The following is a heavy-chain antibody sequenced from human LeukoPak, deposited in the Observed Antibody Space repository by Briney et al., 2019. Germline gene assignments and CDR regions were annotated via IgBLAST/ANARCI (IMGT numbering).Heavy chain of an antibody. Sequence: GESLKISCQGSGYSFTNYWIGWVRQMPGKGLEWMGIIYPGDSDTRYSPSFQGQVTISADKSISTAYLQWSSLKASDTAMYYCARSPDYGGNSYYFDYWGQGTLVTVSS. CDR2: IYPGDSDT. D-gene: IGHD4-23*01. CDR1: GYSFTNYW. J-gene: IGHJ4*02. CDR3: ARSPDYGGNSYYFDY. V-gene: IGHV5-51*01.